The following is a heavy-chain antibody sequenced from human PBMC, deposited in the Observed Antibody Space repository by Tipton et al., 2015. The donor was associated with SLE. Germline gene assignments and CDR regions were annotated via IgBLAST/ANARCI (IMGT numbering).Heavy chain of an antibody. CDR2: INHSGST. J-gene: IGHJ4*02. D-gene: IGHD2-15*01. Sequence: TLSLTCAVYGGSFSGYYWSWIRQPPGKGLEWIGEINHSGSTNYNPSLKSRVTISVDTSKNQFSLKLSSVTAADTAVYYCARLVVVAATLLDYWSQGTLVTVSS. CDR1: GGSFSGYY. CDR3: ARLVVVAATLLDY. V-gene: IGHV4-34*01.